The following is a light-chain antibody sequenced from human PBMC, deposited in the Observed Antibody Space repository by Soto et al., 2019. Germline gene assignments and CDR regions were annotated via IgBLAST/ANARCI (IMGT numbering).Light chain of an antibody. Sequence: EIVLTQSPASLSLSPGERATLSCRASQSVDSYLVRDKKKPGQARRLFIFGASNRATGIPARFNGSGSGTDFTLSIASLEPDDFAVYYCQQRDDWRIAFGQGTRLEIK. CDR1: QSVDSY. V-gene: IGKV3-11*01. CDR3: QQRDDWRIA. CDR2: GAS. J-gene: IGKJ5*01.